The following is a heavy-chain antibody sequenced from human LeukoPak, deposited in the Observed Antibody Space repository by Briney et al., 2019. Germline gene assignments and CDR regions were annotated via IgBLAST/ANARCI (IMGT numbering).Heavy chain of an antibody. V-gene: IGHV1-24*01. CDR2: FDPEDGET. D-gene: IGHD1-26*01. CDR1: GYTFTGYY. CDR3: ATDSGSMRDHAFDI. Sequence: ASVKVCCKASGYTFTGYYMHWVRQAPGKGLEWMGGFDPEDGETTYAQKFQGRVTMTEDTSTDTAYMELSSLRSEDTAVYYCATDSGSMRDHAFDIWGQGTMVTVSS. J-gene: IGHJ3*02.